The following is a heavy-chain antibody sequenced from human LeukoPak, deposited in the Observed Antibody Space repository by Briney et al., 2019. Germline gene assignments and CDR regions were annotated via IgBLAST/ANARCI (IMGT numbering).Heavy chain of an antibody. CDR1: GFTFSNYW. V-gene: IGHV3-74*01. CDR3: ARDRSSTAAGDYYFDY. D-gene: IGHD6-13*01. J-gene: IGHJ4*02. CDR2: INSDGSST. Sequence: GGSLRLSCAASGFTFSNYWMHWVRQAPGKGLVWVSRINSDGSSTNYADSVKGRFTISRDNAKNTLYLQMNSLRAEDTAVYYCARDRSSTAAGDYYFDYWGRGTLVTVSS.